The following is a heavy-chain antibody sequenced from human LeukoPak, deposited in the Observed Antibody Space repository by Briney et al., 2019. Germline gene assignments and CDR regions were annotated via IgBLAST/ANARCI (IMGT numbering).Heavy chain of an antibody. Sequence: ASVKVSCKVSGYTLTELSMHWVRQAPGKGLEWMGGFDPEDGETIYAQKFRGRVTMTEDTSTDTAYMELSSLRSEDTAVYYCATDLGNYYGSGSYYNGDYWGQGTLVTVSS. D-gene: IGHD3-10*01. CDR1: GYTLTELS. CDR3: ATDLGNYYGSGSYYNGDY. V-gene: IGHV1-24*01. CDR2: FDPEDGET. J-gene: IGHJ4*02.